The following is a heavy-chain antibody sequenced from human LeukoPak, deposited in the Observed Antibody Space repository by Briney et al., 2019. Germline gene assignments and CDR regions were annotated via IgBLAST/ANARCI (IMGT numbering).Heavy chain of an antibody. CDR1: GYTFTMYY. D-gene: IGHD3-16*01. J-gene: IGHJ6*03. CDR3: AREQGGGLSGSLGELFASYHTYYYMDV. V-gene: IGHV1-46*01. CDR2: INPNDGAT. Sequence: ASVTVSCKASGYTFTMYYIHWVRQAPGQGLEWMGMINPNDGATTYTQRFQGRVTMTRDNSTTTVYMHLRSLRSEDTAVYFCAREQGGGLSGSLGELFASYHTYYYMDVWGRGTTVTVSS.